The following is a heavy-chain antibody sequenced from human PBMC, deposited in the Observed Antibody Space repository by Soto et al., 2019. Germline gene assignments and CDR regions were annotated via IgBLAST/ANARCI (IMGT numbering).Heavy chain of an antibody. CDR1: GFTFSSYA. CDR2: ISYDGSNK. V-gene: IGHV3-30-3*01. J-gene: IGHJ6*02. CDR3: ARDRLEWLLENYYYYGMDV. Sequence: PGGSLRLSCAASGFTFSSYAMHWVRQAPGKGLEWVAVISYDGSNKYYADSVKGRFTISRDNSKNTLYLQMNSLRAEDTAVYYCARDRLEWLLENYYYYGMDVWGQGTTVTVSS. D-gene: IGHD3-3*01.